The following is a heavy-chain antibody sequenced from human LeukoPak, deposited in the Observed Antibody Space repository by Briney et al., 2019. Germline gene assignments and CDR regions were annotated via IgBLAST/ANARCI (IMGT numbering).Heavy chain of an antibody. V-gene: IGHV4-59*12. J-gene: IGHJ1*01. D-gene: IGHD3-10*01. CDR2: IYYSGST. CDR1: GGSISSYY. CDR3: ARDGGRSGSYYNDIHFQH. Sequence: SETLSLTCTVPGGSISSYYWSWIRQPPGKGLEWIGYIYYSGSTNYNPSLKSRVTISVDTSKNQFSLKLSSVTAADTAVYYCARDGGRSGSYYNDIHFQHWGQGTLVTVSS.